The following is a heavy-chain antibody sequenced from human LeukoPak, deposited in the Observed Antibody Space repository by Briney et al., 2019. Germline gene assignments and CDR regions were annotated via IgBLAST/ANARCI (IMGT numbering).Heavy chain of an antibody. V-gene: IGHV3-9*01. CDR2: ISWNSDNI. J-gene: IGHJ4*02. CDR3: AKDISSGWYGGLDY. Sequence: GGSLRLSCAASGFTFDDYAMHWVRQAPGKGLEWVSGISWNSDNIDYADPVKGRFTISRDNAKNSLYLQMNSLRAGDTALYYCAKDISSGWYGGLDYWGQGTLVTVSS. CDR1: GFTFDDYA. D-gene: IGHD6-19*01.